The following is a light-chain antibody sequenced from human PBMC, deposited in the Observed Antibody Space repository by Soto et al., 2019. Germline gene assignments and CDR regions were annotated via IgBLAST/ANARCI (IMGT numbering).Light chain of an antibody. Sequence: QSALTQPASVSGSPGQSITISCTGTSSDVGGYKYVSWYQQHPGKAPKLMIYDVSNRPSGVSDRFSGSKSGNTASLTISGLQAEDEADYYCSSFTSSNTQGFGGGTKVTVL. V-gene: IGLV2-14*01. CDR1: SSDVGGYKY. CDR3: SSFTSSNTQG. CDR2: DVS. J-gene: IGLJ2*01.